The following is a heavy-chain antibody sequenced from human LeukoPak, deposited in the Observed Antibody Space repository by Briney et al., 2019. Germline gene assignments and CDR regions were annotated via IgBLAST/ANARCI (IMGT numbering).Heavy chain of an antibody. V-gene: IGHV1-3*01. CDR2: ISGGNGNT. CDR3: ARQMPLGEFDY. J-gene: IGHJ4*02. CDR1: GYTFTTYA. Sequence: ASVKVSCKASGYTFTTYAMHWVRQAPGRRLEWMGWISGGNGNTRYSQKFQGRVTFTRDTSASTAYMELSSLRSEDTAVYYCARQMPLGEFDYWGQGTLVTVSS. D-gene: IGHD2-2*01.